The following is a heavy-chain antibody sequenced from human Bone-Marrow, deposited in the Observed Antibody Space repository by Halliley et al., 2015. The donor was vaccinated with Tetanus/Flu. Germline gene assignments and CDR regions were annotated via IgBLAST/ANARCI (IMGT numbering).Heavy chain of an antibody. V-gene: IGHV1-18*01. CDR2: LSGYDGNA. J-gene: IGHJ5*02. CDR1: GYRFNSFG. CDR3: AREGEKLVAGGRGGFDP. Sequence: QLVQSGAEVKKPGASVKVSCKASGYRFNSFGITWVRQAPGQGLEWMGWLSGYDGNAGYAQSFQDRVTMTIDTSTTTAYMELRSLRFDGTAGYFCAREGEKLVAGGRGGFDPWGQGTLVTVSS. D-gene: IGHD2-8*02.